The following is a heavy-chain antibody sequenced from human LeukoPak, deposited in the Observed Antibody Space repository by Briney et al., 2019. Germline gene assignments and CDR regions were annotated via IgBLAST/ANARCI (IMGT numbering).Heavy chain of an antibody. CDR2: ISAYNGNT. D-gene: IGHD6-19*01. J-gene: IGHJ4*02. Sequence: GASVKVSCKASGYTFNSYGISWVRQAPGQGLEWMGWISAYNGNTNYAQKVPGRVTMTTDTSTSTAYMELRSLRSDDTAVYYCARADIRAIASSGWYGFDYWGQGTLVTVSS. CDR1: GYTFNSYG. V-gene: IGHV1-18*01. CDR3: ARADIRAIASSGWYGFDY.